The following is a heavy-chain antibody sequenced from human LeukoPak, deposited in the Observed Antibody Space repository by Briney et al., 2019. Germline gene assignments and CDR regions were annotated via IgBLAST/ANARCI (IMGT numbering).Heavy chain of an antibody. V-gene: IGHV1-2*02. J-gene: IGHJ5*02. CDR1: GHSFNEYY. Sequence: ASVKVSCKASGHSFNEYYINWVRKAPGQGLERMGWIKPSNGVTNYAPKFQGRVTMTRDTSIGTAYMEMKRLKSDDTAPYYCARGADPYCGAGCYFNYFDTWGQETLVTVSS. CDR3: ARGADPYCGAGCYFNYFDT. CDR2: IKPSNGVT. D-gene: IGHD2-21*02.